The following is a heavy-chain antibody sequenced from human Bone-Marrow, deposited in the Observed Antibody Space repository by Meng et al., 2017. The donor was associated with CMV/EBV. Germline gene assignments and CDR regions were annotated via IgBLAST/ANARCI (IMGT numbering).Heavy chain of an antibody. D-gene: IGHD6-19*01. J-gene: IGHJ6*02. Sequence: ASVKVSCTASGYTFTGYGISWMRQAPGQGLEWMGWISAYNGNTNYAQKLQGRVTMTTDTSTSTAYMELRSLRSDDTAVYYCARDIGEGLGSGWPWHYYGMDVWGQGTTVTVSS. CDR3: ARDIGEGLGSGWPWHYYGMDV. V-gene: IGHV1-18*01. CDR1: GYTFTGYG. CDR2: ISAYNGNT.